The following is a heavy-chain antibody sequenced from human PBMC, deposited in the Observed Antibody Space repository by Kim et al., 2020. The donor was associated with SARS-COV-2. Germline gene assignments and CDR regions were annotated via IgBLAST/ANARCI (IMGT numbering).Heavy chain of an antibody. CDR3: AKVTEVHDSSGYGY. CDR2: ISWNSGSI. CDR1: GFTFGDYA. D-gene: IGHD3-22*01. Sequence: GGSLRLSCAASGFTFGDYAMHWVRQAPGKGLEWVSGISWNSGSIGYADSVKGRFTISRDNAKNSLYLQMNSLRAEDTALYYCAKVTEVHDSSGYGYWGQGPLVTVSS. V-gene: IGHV3-9*01. J-gene: IGHJ4*02.